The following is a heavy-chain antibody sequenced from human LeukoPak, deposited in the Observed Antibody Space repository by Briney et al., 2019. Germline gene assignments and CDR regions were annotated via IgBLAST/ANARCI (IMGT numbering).Heavy chain of an antibody. CDR3: ARGGNVLVVTQKKKKPFDS. V-gene: IGHV4-34*01. J-gene: IGHJ4*02. Sequence: SETLSLTCAVYDGSFGGFYWSWLRQPPGKGLEWIGEINHFGTTNSNASLKSRVTISVDTPKKRFSLKLTSVTPADTAIYYCARGGNVLVVTQKKKKPFDSWGQGTLVTVSS. D-gene: IGHD2-8*01. CDR2: INHFGTT. CDR1: DGSFGGFY.